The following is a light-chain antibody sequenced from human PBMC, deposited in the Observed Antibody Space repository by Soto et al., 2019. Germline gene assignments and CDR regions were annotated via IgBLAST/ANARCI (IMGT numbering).Light chain of an antibody. Sequence: ETVLTQSPGTLSLSPGETATLSCRASQSVISDYLAWYQQKPDQAPRLVIYGASGRAAGIPDRFNGSGSVTDFTLTISRLEPEDFAMYYCQQYGSSVFTFGQGTKLEIK. CDR1: QSVISDY. CDR2: GAS. V-gene: IGKV3-20*01. CDR3: QQYGSSVFT. J-gene: IGKJ2*01.